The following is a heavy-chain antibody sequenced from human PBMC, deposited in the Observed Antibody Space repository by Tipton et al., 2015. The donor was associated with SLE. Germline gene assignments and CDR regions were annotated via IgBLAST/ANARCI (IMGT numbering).Heavy chain of an antibody. CDR2: INHSGST. V-gene: IGHV4-34*01. D-gene: IGHD5-18*01. J-gene: IGHJ3*02. CDR3: ARQDGYSYGPGAFDI. Sequence: GLVKPSETLSLTCTVSGGSISSYYWSWIRQPPGKGLEWIGEINHSGSTNYNPSLKSRVTISVDTSKNQFSLKLSSVTAADTAVYYCARQDGYSYGPGAFDIWGQGTMVTVSS. CDR1: GGSISSYY.